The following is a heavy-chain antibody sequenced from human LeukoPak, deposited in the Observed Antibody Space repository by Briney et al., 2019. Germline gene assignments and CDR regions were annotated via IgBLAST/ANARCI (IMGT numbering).Heavy chain of an antibody. J-gene: IGHJ4*02. D-gene: IGHD2-2*01. Sequence: GSLRLSCAVSGFPFSSYAMHWVRQPPGKGLEWIGSIYYSGSTYYNPSLKSRVTISVDTSKNQFSLKLSSVTAADTAVYYCARYCSSTSCYLGFDYWGQGALVTVSS. V-gene: IGHV4-39*01. CDR2: IYYSGST. CDR3: ARYCSSTSCYLGFDY. CDR1: GFPFSSYAMH.